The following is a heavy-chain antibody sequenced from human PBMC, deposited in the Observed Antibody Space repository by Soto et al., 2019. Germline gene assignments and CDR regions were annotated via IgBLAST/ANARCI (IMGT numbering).Heavy chain of an antibody. D-gene: IGHD3-10*01. J-gene: IGHJ5*02. CDR1: GFTLSNYW. Sequence: GRSLRLSGAASGFTLSNYWMHWVLQVTGKGPVWVARINSDGRNTKYTDSVKGRFTISRDTAKNTLYLQMNSLRAEDTAVYYCARDFMARGRDSNWFDPWGQGTVVTVSS. V-gene: IGHV3-74*03. CDR2: INSDGRNT. CDR3: ARDFMARGRDSNWFDP.